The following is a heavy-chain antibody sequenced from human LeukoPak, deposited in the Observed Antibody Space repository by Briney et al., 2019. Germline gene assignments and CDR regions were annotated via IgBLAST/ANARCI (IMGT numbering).Heavy chain of an antibody. CDR3: VSPRGFSYGYFDY. D-gene: IGHD5-18*01. V-gene: IGHV4-39*01. CDR1: GGSISSGSAY. J-gene: IGHJ4*02. Sequence: SETLSLTCTVSGGSISSGSAYWGWTRQPPGKGLEWIGSIYYSKNTYYNPSLKSRVTISADTSKNQFSLTLGSMSATDTAVYYCVSPRGFSYGYFDYWGQGTLVTVSS. CDR2: IYYSKNT.